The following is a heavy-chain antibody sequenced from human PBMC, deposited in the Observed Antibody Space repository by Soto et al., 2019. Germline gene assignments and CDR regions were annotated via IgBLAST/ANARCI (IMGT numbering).Heavy chain of an antibody. V-gene: IGHV5-10-1*01. CDR3: ARLAEIVPAATYYYYRMDV. CDR2: IDPSDSYT. D-gene: IGHD2-2*01. Sequence: PGESLKISCKGSGYSFTSYWISWVRQMPGKGLEWMGRIDPSDSYTNYSPSFQGHVTISADKSISTAYLQWSSLKASDTAMYYCARLAEIVPAATYYYYRMDVWGQGTTVTVSS. CDR1: GYSFTSYW. J-gene: IGHJ6*02.